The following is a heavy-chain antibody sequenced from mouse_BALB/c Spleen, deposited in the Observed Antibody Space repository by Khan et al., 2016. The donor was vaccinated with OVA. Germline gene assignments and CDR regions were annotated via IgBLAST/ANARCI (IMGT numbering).Heavy chain of an antibody. V-gene: IGHV1S132*01. CDR3: VREEALYYFDY. CDR1: GYIFTSYW. D-gene: IGHD3-2*02. Sequence: QVQLQQPGAELVRPGASVKLSCKTSGYIFTSYWIHWVKQRSGQGLGWIARIYPGTNNTYYNEKLKDKATLTADKSSSTAYMQLSSLKSEDSAVYFCVREEALYYFDYWGQGTTLTVSS. CDR2: IYPGTNNT. J-gene: IGHJ2*01.